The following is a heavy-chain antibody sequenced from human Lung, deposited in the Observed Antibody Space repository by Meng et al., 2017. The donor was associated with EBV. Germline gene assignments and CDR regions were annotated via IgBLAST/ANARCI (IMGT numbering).Heavy chain of an antibody. V-gene: IGHV4-30-4*01. CDR3: ATIKERTTVTPFDY. D-gene: IGHD4-17*01. CDR1: GVSIRCVDYY. J-gene: IGHJ4*02. CDR2: IYYSGST. Sequence: SGPGLTKPSQTLSITCTVSGVSIRCVDYYWCWIRQPPGKGLEWIGYIYYSGSTYYNPSLKSRVTISVDTSKNQFSLKLSSVTAADTAVYYCATIKERTTVTPFDYWGQGTLVTVSS.